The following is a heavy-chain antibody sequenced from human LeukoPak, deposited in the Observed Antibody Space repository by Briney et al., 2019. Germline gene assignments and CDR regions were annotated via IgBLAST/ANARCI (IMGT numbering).Heavy chain of an antibody. CDR2: IYYSGST. CDR1: GDSISSGDYY. D-gene: IGHD3-22*01. J-gene: IGHJ4*02. CDR3: ARDTYDSSGYSKFDY. V-gene: IGHV4-30-4*01. Sequence: MTSETLSLTCTVSGDSISSGDYYWSWIRQPPGKGLEWIGNIYYSGSTYYNPSLRSRVTISIDTSKNQFSLKVSSVTAADTAVYYCARDTYDSSGYSKFDYWGQGTLVTVSS.